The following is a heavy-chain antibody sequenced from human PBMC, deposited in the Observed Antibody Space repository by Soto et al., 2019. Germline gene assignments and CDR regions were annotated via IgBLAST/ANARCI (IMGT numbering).Heavy chain of an antibody. CDR1: GGSFSGYY. CDR2: INHSGST. CDR3: ARDLWGYCGTDCYPLDV. D-gene: IGHD2-21*02. V-gene: IGHV4-34*01. J-gene: IGHJ6*02. Sequence: SATLSLTCAVYGGSFSGYYWSWIRQPPGKGLEWIGEINHSGSTNYNPSLKSRVTISVDTSKNQFSLRLSSVTAADTAVYYCARDLWGYCGTDCYPLDVWGQGTTVS.